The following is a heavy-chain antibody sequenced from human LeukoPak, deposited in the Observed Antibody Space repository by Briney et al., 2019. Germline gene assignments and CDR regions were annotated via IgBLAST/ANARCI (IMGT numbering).Heavy chain of an antibody. CDR3: AKDLRRLVPAAPYYFDY. J-gene: IGHJ4*02. D-gene: IGHD2-2*01. Sequence: GGSLRLSCAVSGFSLNNAWMNWARQAPGKGLEWVSAISGSGGSTYYADSVKGRFTISRDNSKNTLYLQMNSLRAEDTAVYYCAKDLRRLVPAAPYYFDYWGQGTLVTVSS. CDR2: ISGSGGST. V-gene: IGHV3-23*01. CDR1: GFSLNNAW.